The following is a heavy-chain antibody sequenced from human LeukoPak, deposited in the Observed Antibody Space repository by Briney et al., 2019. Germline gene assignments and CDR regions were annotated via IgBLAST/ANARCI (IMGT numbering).Heavy chain of an antibody. CDR1: GGSLSSYY. CDR3: ARELERRLEYYFDY. V-gene: IGHV4-4*07. CDR2: IYTSGST. J-gene: IGHJ4*02. D-gene: IGHD1-1*01. Sequence: PSETLSLTCTVSGGSLSSYYWSWIRQPAGKGLEWIGRIYTSGSTNYNPSLKSRVTMSVDTSKNQFSLKLSSVTAADTAVYYCARELERRLEYYFDYWGQGTLVTVSS.